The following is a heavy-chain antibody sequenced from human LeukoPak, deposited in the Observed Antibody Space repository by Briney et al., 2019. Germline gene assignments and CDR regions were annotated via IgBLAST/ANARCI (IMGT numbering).Heavy chain of an antibody. D-gene: IGHD2-15*01. V-gene: IGHV4-34*01. CDR1: GGSFSSYY. CDR3: ARGEGYSSCVSCPYYFDY. CDR2: IIHSGST. J-gene: IGHJ4*02. Sequence: SETLSLTCAVYGGSFSSYYWSWIRQPPGKGLEWIGEIIHSGSTNYNPSLKSRVTISVDTSKNQFSLKLSSVTAADTAVYYCARGEGYSSCVSCPYYFDYWGQGTVVTVSS.